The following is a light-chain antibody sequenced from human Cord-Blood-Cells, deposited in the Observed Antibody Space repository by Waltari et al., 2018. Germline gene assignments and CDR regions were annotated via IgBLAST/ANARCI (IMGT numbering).Light chain of an antibody. CDR1: QSVSSSY. V-gene: IGKV3-20*01. Sequence: EIVLTQSPGTLSLSPGERATLSCRASQSVSSSYLAWYQQKPGQAPRLLIYGASSRATGIPDRFSGSGSGKDFTLTISRLEPEDFVVYYCQQYGSSPNTFGQGTKLEIK. CDR2: GAS. CDR3: QQYGSSPNT. J-gene: IGKJ2*01.